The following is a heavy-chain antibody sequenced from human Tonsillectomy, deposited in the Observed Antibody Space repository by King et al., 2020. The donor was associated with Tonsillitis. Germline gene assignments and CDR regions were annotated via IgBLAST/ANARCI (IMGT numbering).Heavy chain of an antibody. CDR1: GGSISSYY. Sequence: VQLQESGPGLVKPSETLSLTCTVSGGSISSYYWSWIREPPWKGLEWIGFIYSSGSTNYHPSLKSRVTISVDTSKDQFSLKLSSVTAADTAVYYCARPLTPYWYFDLWGRGTLVTVSS. CDR2: IYSSGST. J-gene: IGHJ2*01. V-gene: IGHV4-59*08. CDR3: ARPLTPYWYFDL.